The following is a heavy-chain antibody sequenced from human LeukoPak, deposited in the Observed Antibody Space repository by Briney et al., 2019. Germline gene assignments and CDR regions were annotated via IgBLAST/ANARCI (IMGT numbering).Heavy chain of an antibody. CDR1: GGTFSSYA. J-gene: IGHJ6*02. CDR2: IIPILGIA. D-gene: IGHD2-15*01. Sequence: SVKVSCKASGGTFSSYAISWVRQAPGQGLEWMGRIIPILGIANYAQKFQGRVTMTRNTSISTAYMELSSLRSEDTAVYYCARGRVVVAATPGYYYYGMDVWGQGTTVTVSS. CDR3: ARGRVVVAATPGYYYYGMDV. V-gene: IGHV1-69*04.